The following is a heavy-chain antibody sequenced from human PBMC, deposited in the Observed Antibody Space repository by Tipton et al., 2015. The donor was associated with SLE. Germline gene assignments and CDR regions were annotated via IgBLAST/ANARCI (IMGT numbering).Heavy chain of an antibody. J-gene: IGHJ4*02. CDR3: ARVHMAARVLDY. CDR2: IFYSGST. V-gene: IGHV4-34*12. CDR1: GGSFSGYY. D-gene: IGHD6-6*01. Sequence: TLSLTCAVYGGSFSGYYWSWIRQPPGKGLEWIGSIFYSGSTYYNPSLKSRVTISVDTSKNQFSLKPSSVTAADTAVYYCARVHMAARVLDYWGQGTLVTVSS.